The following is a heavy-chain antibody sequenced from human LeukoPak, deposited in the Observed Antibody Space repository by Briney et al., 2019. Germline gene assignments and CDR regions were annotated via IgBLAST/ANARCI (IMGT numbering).Heavy chain of an antibody. CDR2: ISAYNGNT. CDR3: ARDRGVLLWFGELFSEGYGMDV. CDR1: GYTFTSYG. V-gene: IGHV1-18*01. Sequence: ASVKVSCKASGYTFTSYGISWVRQAPGQGLEWMGWISAYNGNTNYAQKLQGRVTMTTDTSTSTAYMELRSLRSDDTAVYYCARDRGVLLWFGELFSEGYGMDVWGQGTTVTVSS. J-gene: IGHJ6*02. D-gene: IGHD3-10*01.